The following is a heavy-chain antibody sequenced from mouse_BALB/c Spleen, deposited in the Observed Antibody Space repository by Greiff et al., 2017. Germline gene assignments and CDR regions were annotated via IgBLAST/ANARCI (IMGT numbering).Heavy chain of an antibody. Sequence: DVMLVESGGGLVKPGGSLKLSCAASGFTFSSYTMSWVRQTPEKRLEWVATISSGGSYTYYPDSVKGRFTISRDNARNILYLQMSSLRSEDTAMYYCARGKDDYDFAYWGQGTLVTVSA. J-gene: IGHJ3*01. CDR3: ARGKDDYDFAY. CDR1: GFTFSSYT. D-gene: IGHD2-4*01. V-gene: IGHV5-9-1*01. CDR2: ISSGGSYT.